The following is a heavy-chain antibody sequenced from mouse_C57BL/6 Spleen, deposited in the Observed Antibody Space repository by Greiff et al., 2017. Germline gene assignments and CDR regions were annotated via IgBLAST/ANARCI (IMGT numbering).Heavy chain of an antibody. Sequence: EVKLVESGGGLVKPGGSLKLSCAASGFTFSDYGMHWVRQAPEKGLEWVAYISSGSSTIYYADTVKGRFTISRDNAKNTLFLQMTSLRSEDTAMYYCARLYGSSPAWFAYWGQGTLVTVSA. J-gene: IGHJ3*01. CDR3: ARLYGSSPAWFAY. CDR1: GFTFSDYG. D-gene: IGHD1-1*01. CDR2: ISSGSSTI. V-gene: IGHV5-17*01.